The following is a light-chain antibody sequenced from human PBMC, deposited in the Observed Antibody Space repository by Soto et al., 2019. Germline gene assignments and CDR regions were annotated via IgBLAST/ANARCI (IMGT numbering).Light chain of an antibody. V-gene: IGKV3-15*01. Sequence: VMTLSQAPGSESLWAGATLSCWASQSVGGDLAWYQQKPGQAPRLLIYDASLRSTGIPARFSGSGSGTDFTLTINSLQPEDFAVYCCQQYYNWAYTFGQGTKLEIK. J-gene: IGKJ2*01. CDR2: DAS. CDR1: QSVGGD. CDR3: QQYYNWAYT.